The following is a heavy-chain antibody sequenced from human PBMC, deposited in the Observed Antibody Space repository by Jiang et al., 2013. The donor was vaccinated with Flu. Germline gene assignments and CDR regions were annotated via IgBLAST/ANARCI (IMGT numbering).Heavy chain of an antibody. V-gene: IGHV1-3*01. Sequence: SGAEVKKPGASVKVSCKASGYTFTSYAMHWVRQAPGQRLEWMGWINAGNGNTKYSQKFQGRVTITRDTSASTAYMELSSLRSEDTAVYYCACEGPDKYYQFDPWGQGTLVTVSS. J-gene: IGHJ5*02. CDR2: INAGNGNT. D-gene: IGHD2-2*01. CDR1: GYTFTSYA. CDR3: ACEGPDKYYQFDP.